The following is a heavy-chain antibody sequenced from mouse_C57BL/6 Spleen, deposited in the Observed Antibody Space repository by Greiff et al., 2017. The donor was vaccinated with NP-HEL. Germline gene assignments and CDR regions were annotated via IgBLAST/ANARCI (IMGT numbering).Heavy chain of an antibody. J-gene: IGHJ2*01. V-gene: IGHV1-50*01. CDR2: IDPSDSYT. CDR1: GYTFTSYW. CDR3: ARQMYYYGSSLYYFDY. D-gene: IGHD1-1*01. Sequence: QVQLQQPGAELVKPGASVKLSCKASGYTFTSYWMQWVKQRPGQGLEWIGEIDPSDSYTNYNQKFKGKATLTVDTSSSTAYMQLSSLTSEDSAVYYCARQMYYYGSSLYYFDYWGQGTTLTVSS.